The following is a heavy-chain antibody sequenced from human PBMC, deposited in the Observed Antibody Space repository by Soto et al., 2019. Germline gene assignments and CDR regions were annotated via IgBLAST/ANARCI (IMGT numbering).Heavy chain of an antibody. CDR3: VPRDGSGGY. D-gene: IGHD3-10*01. V-gene: IGHV3-64D*06. J-gene: IGHJ4*02. CDR1: GFTFSSYA. Sequence: EVHLVESGGGLVQPGGSLRLSCSASGFTFSSYAMHWVRQAPGKGLEYVSAISRNGATTYYTDSVKGRFTISRDNSKNTLYLQMNSLRAEDTAVYYCVPRDGSGGYWGQGTLVTVSS. CDR2: ISRNGATT.